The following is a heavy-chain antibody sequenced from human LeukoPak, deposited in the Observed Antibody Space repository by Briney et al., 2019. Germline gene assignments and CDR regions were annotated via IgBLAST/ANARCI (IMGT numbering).Heavy chain of an antibody. CDR2: IYHSGST. V-gene: IGHV4-38-2*01. CDR1: GYSISSGYY. CDR3: AGQREAADY. J-gene: IGHJ4*02. D-gene: IGHD6-25*01. Sequence: SETLSPTCAVSGYSISSGYYWGWIRQPPGKGLEWIGSIYHSGSTYYNPSLKSRVTISVDTSKNQFSLKLRSVTAADTAVYYCAGQREAADYWGQGTLVTVSS.